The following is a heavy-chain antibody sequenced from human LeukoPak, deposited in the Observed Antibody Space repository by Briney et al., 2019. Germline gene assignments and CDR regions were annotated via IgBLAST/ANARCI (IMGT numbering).Heavy chain of an antibody. CDR3: ARDKNAYSSSRYYDY. CDR2: IYHSGTA. J-gene: IGHJ4*02. V-gene: IGHV4-30-2*01. Sequence: SETLSLTCTVSGGSISSGGYYWSWIRQPPGKGLEWIGYIYHSGTAYYNPSLKSRVTISMDKSKNRFSLNVSSVTAADTAIYYCARDKNAYSSSRYYDYWGQGTLVTVSS. CDR1: GGSISSGGYY. D-gene: IGHD3-22*01.